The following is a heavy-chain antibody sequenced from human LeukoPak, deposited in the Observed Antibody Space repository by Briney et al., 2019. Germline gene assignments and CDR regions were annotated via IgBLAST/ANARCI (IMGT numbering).Heavy chain of an antibody. CDR2: ISAYNGNT. CDR3: ARDLGYDSGAWTLFDY. V-gene: IGHV1-18*01. J-gene: IGHJ4*02. CDR1: GYTFTSYG. Sequence: GASVKVSCKASGYTFTSYGISWVRQAPGQGLEWMGWISAYNGNTNYAQKLQGRVTMTTDTSTSTAYMELRSLRSDDTAVYYCARDLGYDSGAWTLFDYWGQGTLVTVSS. D-gene: IGHD3-22*01.